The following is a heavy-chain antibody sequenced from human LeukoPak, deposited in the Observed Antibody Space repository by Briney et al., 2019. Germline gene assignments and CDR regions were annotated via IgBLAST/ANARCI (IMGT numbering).Heavy chain of an antibody. J-gene: IGHJ6*02. CDR3: ARVHRLTPIYGLDV. CDR2: IIPIFGTA. V-gene: IGHV1-69*05. D-gene: IGHD1-1*01. CDR1: GGTFSSYA. Sequence: ASVKVSCKASGGTFSSYAISWVRQAPGQGLEWMGGIIPIFGTANYAQKFQGRVTITTDESTSTAYMELSSLRSDDTAVYYCARVHRLTPIYGLDVWGRGTTVIVSS.